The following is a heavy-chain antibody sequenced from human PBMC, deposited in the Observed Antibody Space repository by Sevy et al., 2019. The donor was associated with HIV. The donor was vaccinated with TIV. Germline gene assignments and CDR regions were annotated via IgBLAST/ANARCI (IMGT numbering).Heavy chain of an antibody. J-gene: IGHJ4*02. D-gene: IGHD3-16*01. CDR3: ARAQPDVWGSYCQFDY. CDR2: ISYDGSNK. CDR1: GFTFSSYA. Sequence: GGSLRLSCAASGFTFSSYAMHWVRQAPGKGLEWVAVISYDGSNKYYADSVKGRFTISRDNSKNTLYLQMNSLRAEDTAVYYCARAQPDVWGSYCQFDYWGQGTLVTVSS. V-gene: IGHV3-30*04.